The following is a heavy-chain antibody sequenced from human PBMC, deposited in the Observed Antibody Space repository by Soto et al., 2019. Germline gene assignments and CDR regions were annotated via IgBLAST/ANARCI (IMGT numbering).Heavy chain of an antibody. J-gene: IGHJ4*02. CDR3: ASAPPYYGISGYLEV. CDR2: INPNSGGR. D-gene: IGHD3-22*01. Sequence: HVQLVQSGAEVKKTGASVKVSCEATGHNFSGHYMYWVRKAPGHGLEWMGWINPNSGGRKYAQKFQGRVTMTRDTSITTGYMDLRGLTSDDTGVYYCASAPPYYGISGYLEVWGLGTLVTVSS. V-gene: IGHV1-2*02. CDR1: GHNFSGHY.